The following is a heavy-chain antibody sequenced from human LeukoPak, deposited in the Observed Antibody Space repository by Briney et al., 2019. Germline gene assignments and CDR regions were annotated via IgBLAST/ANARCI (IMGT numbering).Heavy chain of an antibody. CDR3: VRGGYGIDY. V-gene: IGHV3-30-3*01. CDR1: GFTFSSNA. D-gene: IGHD5-18*01. CDR2: ISYDGSNK. J-gene: IGHJ4*02. Sequence: PGRSLRLSCATSGFTFSSNAMHWVRQAPGKGLEWVAVISYDGSNKNYADSVKGRFTISRDNSKNTLYLQMNSLRAEDTAVYYCVRGGYGIDYWGQGTLVTVSS.